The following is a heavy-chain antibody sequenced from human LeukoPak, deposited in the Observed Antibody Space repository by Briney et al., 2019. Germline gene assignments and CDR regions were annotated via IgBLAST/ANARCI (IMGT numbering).Heavy chain of an antibody. Sequence: GGSLRLSCAASGSTFSSYGMHWVRQAPDKGLEWVAFIHYTGLKANYADSVNGRFTISRDNSQNTVYLQMNNLRGEDTAVYYCAKDGGSGSFYRCFRQWGQGTLVIVSS. CDR2: IHYTGLKA. D-gene: IGHD1-26*01. CDR1: GSTFSSYG. J-gene: IGHJ1*01. CDR3: AKDGGSGSFYRCFRQ. V-gene: IGHV3-30*02.